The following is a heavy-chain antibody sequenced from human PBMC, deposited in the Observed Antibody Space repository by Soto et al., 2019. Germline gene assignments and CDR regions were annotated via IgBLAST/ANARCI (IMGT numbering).Heavy chain of an antibody. J-gene: IGHJ4*02. V-gene: IGHV3-30*03. D-gene: IGHD6-19*01. CDR2: ISFDGSNK. CDR1: GFTFSSSG. CDR3: AIDFSGWYGSSEYGF. Sequence: QVQLVVSGGGVVQPGRSLRLSCAASGFTFSSSGMHWVRQAPGKGLEWVAVISFDGSNKYYADSMKGRFTISRDNSKNTLYLQMNSLRAEDTAVYYCAIDFSGWYGSSEYGFWGQGTLVTVSS.